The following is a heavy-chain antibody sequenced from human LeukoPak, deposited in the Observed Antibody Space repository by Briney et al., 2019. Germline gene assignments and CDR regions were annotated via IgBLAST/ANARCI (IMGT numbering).Heavy chain of an antibody. Sequence: SETLSLTCTVSGGSISSGDYYWSWIRQPPGKGLEWIGYIYYSGSTNYNPSLKSRVTISVDTSKNQFSLKLSSVTAADTAVYYCARFLSYSSSWYIDYWGQGTLVTVSS. J-gene: IGHJ4*02. V-gene: IGHV4-61*08. CDR3: ARFLSYSSSWYIDY. D-gene: IGHD6-13*01. CDR1: GGSISSGDYY. CDR2: IYYSGST.